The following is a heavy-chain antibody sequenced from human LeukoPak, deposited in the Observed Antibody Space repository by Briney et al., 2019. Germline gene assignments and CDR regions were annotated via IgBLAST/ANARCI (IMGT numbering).Heavy chain of an antibody. Sequence: SETLSLTCAVYGGSFSGYYWSWIRQPPGKGLEWIGEINHSGSTNYNPSLKSRVTISVDTSKNQFSLKLSSVTAADTAVYYCARGRSPGPIDYWGQGTLVTVSS. V-gene: IGHV4-34*01. CDR1: GGSFSGYY. CDR3: ARGRSPGPIDY. CDR2: INHSGST. J-gene: IGHJ4*02.